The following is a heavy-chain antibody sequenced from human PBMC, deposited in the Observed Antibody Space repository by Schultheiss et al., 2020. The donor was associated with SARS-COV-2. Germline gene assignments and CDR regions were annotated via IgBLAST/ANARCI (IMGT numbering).Heavy chain of an antibody. CDR2: INHSGST. D-gene: IGHD4-17*01. CDR3: ARDHDYGDHGVGY. CDR1: GGSISSYY. V-gene: IGHV4-34*01. Sequence: SETLSLTCTVSGGSISSYYWSWIRQPPGKGLEWIGEINHSGSTNYNPSLKSRVTISVDTSKNQFSLKLSSVTAADTAVYYCARDHDYGDHGVGYWGQGTLVTVSS. J-gene: IGHJ4*02.